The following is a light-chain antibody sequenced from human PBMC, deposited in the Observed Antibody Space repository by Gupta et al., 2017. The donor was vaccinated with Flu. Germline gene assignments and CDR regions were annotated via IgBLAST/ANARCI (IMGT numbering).Light chain of an antibody. V-gene: IGKV3-20*01. Sequence: EIVLTQSPGTLSLSPGERATLSCRASQSVSSSYLAWYQQKPGQAPRLLIYGASSRATGIPDRFSGSGAGTDFTLTISRLEPEDFAVYYCQQYGSQPSRFTFGPGTKVDIK. CDR3: QQYGSQPSRFT. CDR1: QSVSSSY. CDR2: GAS. J-gene: IGKJ3*01.